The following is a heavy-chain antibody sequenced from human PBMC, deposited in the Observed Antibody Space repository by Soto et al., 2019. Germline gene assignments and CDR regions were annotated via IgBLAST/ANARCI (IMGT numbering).Heavy chain of an antibody. Sequence: PGESLKISCKGSGYSFTSYWIGWVRQMPGKGLEWMGIIYPGDSDTRYSPSFQGQVTISADKSISTAYLQWSSLKASDTAMYYCARSFFPSGSYYNVNYYMDVWGKRTTVTVSS. D-gene: IGHD3-10*01. CDR2: IYPGDSDT. V-gene: IGHV5-51*01. CDR1: GYSFTSYW. J-gene: IGHJ6*03. CDR3: ARSFFPSGSYYNVNYYMDV.